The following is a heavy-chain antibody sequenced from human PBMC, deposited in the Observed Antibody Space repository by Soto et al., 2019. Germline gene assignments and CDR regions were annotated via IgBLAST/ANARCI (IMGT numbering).Heavy chain of an antibody. D-gene: IGHD3-22*01. CDR1: GFSLSTSGVG. J-gene: IGHJ3*02. CDR2: IYWDDDK. V-gene: IGHV2-5*02. Sequence: QITLKESGPTLVKPTQTLTLTCTFSGFSLSTSGVGVGWIRQPPGKALEWLALIYWDDDKRYSPSLKSRLTITKDTANSQVVLTMTYMDGVDPATYFSAHPYYYDSNYAFDIWGQGTMVAVSS. CDR3: AHPYYYDSNYAFDI.